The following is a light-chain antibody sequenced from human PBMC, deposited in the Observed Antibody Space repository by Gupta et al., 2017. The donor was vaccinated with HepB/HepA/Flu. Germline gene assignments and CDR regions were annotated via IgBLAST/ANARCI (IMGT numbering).Light chain of an antibody. CDR2: DNR. J-gene: IGLJ2*01. V-gene: IGLV3-21*03. CDR3: QVWDSSSDHVV. CDR1: NIGRKS. Sequence: SYVLTQPPSVSVSAEKTAMLTGGGNNIGRKSVHWYQQKPGQAPVLVVYDNRDRHSEIPERFSGSNSGSTATLTISRVEAGDGADYYCQVWDSSSDHVVFGGGTKLTVL.